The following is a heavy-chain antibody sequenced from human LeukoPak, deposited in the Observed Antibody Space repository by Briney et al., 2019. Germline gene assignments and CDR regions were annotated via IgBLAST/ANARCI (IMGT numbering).Heavy chain of an antibody. D-gene: IGHD3-22*01. CDR2: ISYDGSNK. CDR3: ARLGQGYYYDSSGYFDY. Sequence: PGRSLRLSCAASGFTFSSYGMHWVRQAPGKGLEWVAVISYDGSNKYYADSVKGRFTISRDNSKNTLYLQMNSLRAEDTAVYYCARLGQGYYYDSSGYFDYWGQGTLVTVSS. V-gene: IGHV3-30*03. CDR1: GFTFSSYG. J-gene: IGHJ4*02.